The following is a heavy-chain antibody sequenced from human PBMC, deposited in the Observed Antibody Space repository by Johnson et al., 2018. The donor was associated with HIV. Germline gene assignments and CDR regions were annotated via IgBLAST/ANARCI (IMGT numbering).Heavy chain of an antibody. CDR3: ARDPGRSYDLAAFDI. J-gene: IGHJ3*02. CDR1: GFTFDDYA. V-gene: IGHV3-30-3*01. CDR2: ISYDGSNK. D-gene: IGHD5-12*01. Sequence: QVQLVESGGGLVQPGRSLKLSCAASGFTFDDYAMHWVRQTPGKGLEWVAVISYDGSNKYYADSVKGRFTISRDNSKNTLYLQMNSLRAEDTALYYCARDPGRSYDLAAFDIWGRGTMVTVSS.